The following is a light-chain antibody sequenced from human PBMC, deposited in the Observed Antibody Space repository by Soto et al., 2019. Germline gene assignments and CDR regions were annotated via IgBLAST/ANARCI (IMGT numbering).Light chain of an antibody. CDR3: HQRQSWPRT. V-gene: IGKV3-11*01. CDR2: QTS. CDR1: HYINTR. Sequence: EIVLTQSPANLSSFPGDRVTLSCRASHYINTRLAWYQHRPGQAPRLLIYQTSLRAAGIPARFSASGSGTDFTLTISDVQPEDFALYYCHQRQSWPRTFGQGTKVDI. J-gene: IGKJ1*01.